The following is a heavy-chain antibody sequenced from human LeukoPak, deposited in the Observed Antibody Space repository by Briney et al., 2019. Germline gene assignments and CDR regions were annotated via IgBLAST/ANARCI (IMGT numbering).Heavy chain of an antibody. CDR1: GYTFTSYG. D-gene: IGHD5-18*01. CDR3: ARNPSGDVDTTMIMYYHYGMDV. V-gene: IGHV1-18*04. Sequence: ASVKVSCKASGYTFTSYGISWVRQAPGQGLEWMGWISAYNGNTNYAQKLQGRVTMTTDTSTSTAYMEVSSLASEDTAVYYCARNPSGDVDTTMIMYYHYGMDVWGQGTTVTVSS. J-gene: IGHJ6*02. CDR2: ISAYNGNT.